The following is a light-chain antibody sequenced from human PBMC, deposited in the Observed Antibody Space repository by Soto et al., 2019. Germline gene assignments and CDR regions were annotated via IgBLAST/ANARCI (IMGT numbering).Light chain of an antibody. J-gene: IGKJ3*01. CDR3: QQYGSSPRFT. Sequence: EIVLTQSPGTLSLSPGERATLSCRASQSVSSSYLAWYQQKPGQAPRLLIYGASSMATGIPDRFSGSGSGTDFTLTISRLEREDGAVYYCQQYGSSPRFTFGPGTKVDIK. CDR1: QSVSSSY. V-gene: IGKV3-20*01. CDR2: GAS.